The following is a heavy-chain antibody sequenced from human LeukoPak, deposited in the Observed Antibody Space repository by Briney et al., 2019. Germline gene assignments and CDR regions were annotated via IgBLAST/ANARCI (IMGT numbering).Heavy chain of an antibody. D-gene: IGHD3-22*01. CDR2: ISCSGGST. Sequence: HSGGSLRLSCAASGFTFSSYAMSRVRQAPGKGLEWVSAISCSGGSTYYADSVKGRSTISRDNSKNTLYLQMNSLRAEDTAVYYCAKCNYYDSSGYNYYYYYYMDVWGKGTTVTVYS. CDR3: AKCNYYDSSGYNYYYYYYMDV. J-gene: IGHJ6*03. V-gene: IGHV3-23*01. CDR1: GFTFSSYA.